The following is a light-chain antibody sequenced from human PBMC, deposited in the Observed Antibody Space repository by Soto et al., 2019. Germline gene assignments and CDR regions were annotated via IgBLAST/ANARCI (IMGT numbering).Light chain of an antibody. CDR1: QTLLHSDGYNY. J-gene: IGKJ1*01. CDR2: LCY. Sequence: DVVMTQSLLTLPVTPGEPASISSGPRQTLLHSDGYNYSDWYVQTPGHSPQLLIYLCYNRASGVPYRFSGSGSGTDFTLKITRVQTDDVGVYHCMQSLQTPPTFGQGTKVDIK. V-gene: IGKV2-28*01. CDR3: MQSLQTPPT.